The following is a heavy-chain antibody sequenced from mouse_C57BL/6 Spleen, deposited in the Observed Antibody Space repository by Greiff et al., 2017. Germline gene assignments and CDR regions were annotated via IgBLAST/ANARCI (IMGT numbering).Heavy chain of an antibody. Sequence: VKLQESGAELVRPGASVTLSCKASGYTFTDYEMHWVKQTPVHGLEWIGAIDPETGGTAYNQKFKGKAILTADKSSSTAYMELRSLTSEDSAVYYCTRSDGNYFDYWGQGTTLTVSS. J-gene: IGHJ2*01. CDR2: IDPETGGT. CDR1: GYTFTDYE. CDR3: TRSDGNYFDY. V-gene: IGHV1-15*01.